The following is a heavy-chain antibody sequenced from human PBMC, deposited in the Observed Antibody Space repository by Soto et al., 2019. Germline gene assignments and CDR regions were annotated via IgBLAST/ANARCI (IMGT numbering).Heavy chain of an antibody. CDR2: INAGNWNT. CDR1: GYTFSNFA. V-gene: IGHV1-3*01. J-gene: IGHJ6*02. Sequence: ALVKVSCKASGYTFSNFAMHWVRQAPGQRLEWMGWINAGNWNTKYSQKFQGRVTSTRDTSASTAYMELSSMRSEDTAENYCAAFFFLFLESFPQPYYCMDVWGQGTTVTVSS. D-gene: IGHD3-3*01. CDR3: AAFFFLFLESFPQPYYCMDV.